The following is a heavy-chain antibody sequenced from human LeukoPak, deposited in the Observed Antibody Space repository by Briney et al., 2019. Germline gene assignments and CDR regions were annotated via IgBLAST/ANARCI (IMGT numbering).Heavy chain of an antibody. CDR2: INPSGGST. CDR1: GYTFTSYY. Sequence: ASVKVSCKASGYTFTSYYMHWVRQAPGQGLEWMGIINPSGGSTSYAQKFQGRVTMTRDTSTSTVYMELSSLRSEDTAVYYCARRGDYVWGSYRYTLIDYWGQGTLVAVSS. J-gene: IGHJ4*02. D-gene: IGHD3-16*02. V-gene: IGHV1-46*01. CDR3: ARRGDYVWGSYRYTLIDY.